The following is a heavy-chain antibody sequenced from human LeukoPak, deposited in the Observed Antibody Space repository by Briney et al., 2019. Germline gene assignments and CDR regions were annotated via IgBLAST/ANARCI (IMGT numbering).Heavy chain of an antibody. CDR1: GASISSYY. D-gene: IGHD7-27*01. J-gene: IGHJ3*02. V-gene: IGHV4-4*07. CDR3: ARVALLGHAFDI. CDR2: IYTSGST. Sequence: SETLSLTCTVSGASISSYYWSWIRQPAGKGLEWIGRIYTSGSTNYNPSLKSRVTMSVDTSKNQFSLKLSSVTAADTAVYYCARVALLGHAFDIWGQGTMVTVSS.